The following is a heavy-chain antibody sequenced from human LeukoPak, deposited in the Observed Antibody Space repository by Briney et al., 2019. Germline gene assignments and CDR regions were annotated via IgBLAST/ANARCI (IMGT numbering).Heavy chain of an antibody. V-gene: IGHV3-30-3*01. J-gene: IGHJ4*02. Sequence: GGSLRLSCAASGFTFSSYAMHWVRQAPGKGLEWVAVISYDGSNKYYADSVKGRFTISRDNSKNTLYLQMNSLRAEDTAVYYCARLFMVSENYFDYWGQGTLVTVSS. CDR2: ISYDGSNK. CDR1: GFTFSSYA. CDR3: ARLFMVSENYFDY. D-gene: IGHD2-8*01.